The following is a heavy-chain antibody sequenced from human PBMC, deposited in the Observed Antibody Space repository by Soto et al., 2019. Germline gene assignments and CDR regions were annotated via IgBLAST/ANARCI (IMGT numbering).Heavy chain of an antibody. Sequence: PGGSLRLSCGASGFPFNTHGMAWVRQAPGKGLEWVSGISGGGDRTQYADSVRGRFSVSRDNSKSTLYLQMNSPRADDTAVYFCMRLDYGPDLWGQGTLVTVSS. CDR3: MRLDYGPDL. V-gene: IGHV3-23*01. D-gene: IGHD4-17*01. CDR2: ISGGGDRT. CDR1: GFPFNTHG. J-gene: IGHJ5*02.